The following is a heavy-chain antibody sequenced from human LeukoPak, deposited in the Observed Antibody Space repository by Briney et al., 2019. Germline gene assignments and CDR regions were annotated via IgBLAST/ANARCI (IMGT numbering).Heavy chain of an antibody. Sequence: GGSLRLSCAASGLTFSGYSVNWVRQAPGKGLEWVSSIGSSGLYIYYADSVKGRFTISKDTAKHSLYLQMNSLRADDTALYYCARGLEYSRTDVLDMWGQGTMVTVST. CDR2: IGSSGLYI. D-gene: IGHD6-6*01. J-gene: IGHJ3*02. CDR3: ARGLEYSRTDVLDM. V-gene: IGHV3-21*01. CDR1: GLTFSGYS.